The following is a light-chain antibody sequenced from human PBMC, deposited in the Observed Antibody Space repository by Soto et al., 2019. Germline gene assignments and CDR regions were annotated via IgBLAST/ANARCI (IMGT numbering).Light chain of an antibody. J-gene: IGKJ5*01. Sequence: IQMTQSPSSLSASVGDRVTITCQATQDIRNYLNWYQQKPGKAPKLLIYDASSLEKGVPSRFSGSGSGTDFTLTISSLQPEDFASYYCQQYDNLPLIFGQGTRLDIK. V-gene: IGKV1-33*01. CDR1: QDIRNY. CDR3: QQYDNLPLI. CDR2: DAS.